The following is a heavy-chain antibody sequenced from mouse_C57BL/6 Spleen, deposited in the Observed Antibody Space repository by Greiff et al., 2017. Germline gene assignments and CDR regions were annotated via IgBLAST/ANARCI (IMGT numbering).Heavy chain of an antibody. CDR1: GYTFTDYY. J-gene: IGHJ4*01. V-gene: IGHV1-26*01. D-gene: IGHD1-1*01. CDR2: INPNNGGT. Sequence: VQLQQSGPELVKPGASVKISCKASGYTFTDYYMNWVKQSHGKSLEWIGDINPNNGGTSYNQKFKGKATLTVDKSSSTAYMELRSLTSEDSAVYYCARPLLLRNAMDYWGQGTSVTVSS. CDR3: ARPLLLRNAMDY.